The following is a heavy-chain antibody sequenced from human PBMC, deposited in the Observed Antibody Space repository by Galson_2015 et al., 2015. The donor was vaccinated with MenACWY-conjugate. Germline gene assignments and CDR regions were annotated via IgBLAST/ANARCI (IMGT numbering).Heavy chain of an antibody. D-gene: IGHD6-19*01. CDR2: ISSSSSTI. CDR3: ARDLLIAVAVVWYFDL. J-gene: IGHJ2*01. CDR1: GFTFSSYS. Sequence: SLRLSCAASGFTFSSYSMNWVRQAPGKGLEWVSYISSSSSTIYYADSVKGRFTISRDNAKNSLYLQMNSLRAEDTAVYYCARDLLIAVAVVWYFDLWGRGTLVTVSS. V-gene: IGHV3-48*04.